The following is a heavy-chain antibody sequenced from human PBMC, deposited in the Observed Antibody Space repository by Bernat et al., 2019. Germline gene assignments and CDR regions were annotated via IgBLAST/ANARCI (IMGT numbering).Heavy chain of an antibody. CDR3: ARVTDQQLANFDY. J-gene: IGHJ4*02. V-gene: IGHV1-2*04. D-gene: IGHD6-13*01. CDR1: GYPFTGYY. CDR2: INPNSGGT. Sequence: QVQLVQSGAEVKKPGASVKVSCKASGYPFTGYYLHWVRQAPGQGLEWMGWINPNSGGTNYAQKFQGWVTMTRETSISTAYMELSRLRSDDTAVYYCARVTDQQLANFDYWGQGTLVTVSS.